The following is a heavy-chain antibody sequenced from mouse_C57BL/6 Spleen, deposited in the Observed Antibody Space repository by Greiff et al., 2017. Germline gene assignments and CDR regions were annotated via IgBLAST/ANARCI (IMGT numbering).Heavy chain of an antibody. V-gene: IGHV1-26*01. J-gene: IGHJ4*01. Sequence: VQLQQSGPELVKPGASVKISCKASGYTFTDYYVNWVKQSHGKSLEWIGDINPNNGGTSYNQKFKGKATLTVDKSSSTAYMELRSLTSEDSAVYYCARDGSSYYAMDYWGQGTSVTVSS. CDR1: GYTFTDYY. CDR2: INPNNGGT. CDR3: ARDGSSYYAMDY. D-gene: IGHD1-1*01.